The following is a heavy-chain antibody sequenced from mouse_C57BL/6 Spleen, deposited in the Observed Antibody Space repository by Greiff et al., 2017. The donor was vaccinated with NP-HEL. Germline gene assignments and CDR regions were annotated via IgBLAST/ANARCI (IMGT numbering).Heavy chain of an antibody. CDR2: IYPGDGAP. J-gene: IGHJ4*01. Sequence: QVQLQQSGPELVKPGASVKLSCKASGYAFSSSWMNWVKQRPGTGLEWIGRIYPGDGAPNYNGKFKGKATLTADKSSSTAYMQRSSLTSEDSAVYFCARLLYAMDYWGQGTSVTVSS. CDR3: ARLLYAMDY. V-gene: IGHV1-82*01. CDR1: GYAFSSSW.